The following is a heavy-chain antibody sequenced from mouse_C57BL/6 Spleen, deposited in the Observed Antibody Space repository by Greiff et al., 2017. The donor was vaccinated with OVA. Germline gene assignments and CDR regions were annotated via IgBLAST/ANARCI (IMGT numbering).Heavy chain of an antibody. J-gene: IGHJ4*01. V-gene: IGHV3-6*01. Sequence: DVKLQESGPGLVKPSQSLSLTCSVTGYSITSGYYWNWIRQFPGNKLEWMGYISYDGSNNYNPSLKNRISITRDTSKNQFFLKLNSVTTEDTATYYCARPIGSSYGGYAMDYWGQGTSVTVSS. CDR3: ARPIGSSYGGYAMDY. CDR1: GYSITSGYY. D-gene: IGHD1-1*01. CDR2: ISYDGSN.